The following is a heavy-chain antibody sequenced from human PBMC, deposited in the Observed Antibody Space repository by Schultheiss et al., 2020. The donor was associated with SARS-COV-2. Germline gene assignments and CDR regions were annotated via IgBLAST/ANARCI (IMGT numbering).Heavy chain of an antibody. CDR3: AREWLNWFDP. V-gene: IGHV3-7*03. Sequence: GESLKISCAASGFTFSSYWMSWVRQAPGKGLEWVANIKQDGSEKYYVDSVKGRFTISRDNAKNSLYLQMNSLRAEDTAVYYCAREWLNWFDPWGQGTLVTVSS. D-gene: IGHD3-10*01. CDR1: GFTFSSYW. J-gene: IGHJ5*02. CDR2: IKQDGSEK.